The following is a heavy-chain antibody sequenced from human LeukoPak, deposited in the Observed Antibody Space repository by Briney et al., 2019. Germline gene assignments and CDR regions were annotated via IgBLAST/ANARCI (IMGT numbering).Heavy chain of an antibody. CDR3: AKEPPDYCSGGSCYVYYGMDV. CDR2: ISGSGGST. D-gene: IGHD2-15*01. J-gene: IGHJ6*02. CDR1: GFTFSSYA. V-gene: IGHV3-23*01. Sequence: GGSLRLSCAVSGFTFSSYAMSWVRQAPGKGLEWVSAISGSGGSTYYADSVKGRFTVSRDNSKNTLYLQMNSLRAEDTAVYYCAKEPPDYCSGGSCYVYYGMDVWGQGTTVTVSS.